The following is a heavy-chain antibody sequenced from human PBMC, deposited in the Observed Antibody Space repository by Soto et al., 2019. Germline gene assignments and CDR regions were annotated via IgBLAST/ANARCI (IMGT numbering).Heavy chain of an antibody. D-gene: IGHD5-18*01. CDR3: ARGQRNTAMLLSQYYYYGMDV. Sequence: XETLALSCAVYGGSFSGHYWSWIRQPPGKGLEWIGEINHSGSTNYNPSLKSRVTISVDTSKNQFSLKLSSVTAADTAVYYCARGQRNTAMLLSQYYYYGMDVWGQGTTVTVSS. V-gene: IGHV4-34*01. CDR1: GGSFSGHY. CDR2: INHSGST. J-gene: IGHJ6*02.